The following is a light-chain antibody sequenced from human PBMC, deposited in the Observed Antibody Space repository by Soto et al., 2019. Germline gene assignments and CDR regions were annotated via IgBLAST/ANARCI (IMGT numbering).Light chain of an antibody. CDR1: QGISNA. Sequence: AIQLTQSPSSLSASVGDRVTITCRASQGISNALAWYQQKPGNAPRLLINDASSLESGVPSRFSGSGSGTDFTLTISSLQTEDFATYYCQQFNNYPFTFGPGTKSGCQT. V-gene: IGKV1D-13*01. J-gene: IGKJ3*01. CDR2: DAS. CDR3: QQFNNYPFT.